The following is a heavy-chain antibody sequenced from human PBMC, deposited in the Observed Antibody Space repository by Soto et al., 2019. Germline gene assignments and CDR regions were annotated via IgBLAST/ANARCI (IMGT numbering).Heavy chain of an antibody. CDR1: GYSFTTYG. Sequence: QVQLVQSRGEVKKPGASVKVSCKTSGYSFTTYGISWVRQAPGQGLEWMGWISGYNGNTNYAQKLKGRLTMTADTSTRTAYLARRSLTSADTAVYYCARGSPAPYSDNGMTAWGQGRTVTASS. J-gene: IGHJ6*02. V-gene: IGHV1-18*01. CDR3: ARGSPAPYSDNGMTA. CDR2: ISGYNGNT.